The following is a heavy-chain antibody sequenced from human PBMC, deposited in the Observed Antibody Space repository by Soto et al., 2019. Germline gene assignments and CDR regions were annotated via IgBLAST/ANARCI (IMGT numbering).Heavy chain of an antibody. CDR1: GGSFSGYY. CDR2: INHSGST. V-gene: IGHV4-34*01. CDR3: ARGPYYYDSSGYQFDY. J-gene: IGHJ4*02. D-gene: IGHD3-22*01. Sequence: SETLSLTCAVYGGSFSGYYWSWIRQPPGKVLEWIGEINHSGSTNYNPSLKSRVTISVDTSKNQFSLKLSSVTAADTAVYYCARGPYYYDSSGYQFDYWGQGTLVNVSS.